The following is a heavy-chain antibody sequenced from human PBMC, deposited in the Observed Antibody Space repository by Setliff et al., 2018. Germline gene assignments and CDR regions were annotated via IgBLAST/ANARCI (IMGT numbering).Heavy chain of an antibody. CDR1: GGSISSSNW. D-gene: IGHD3-3*01. CDR3: ARRTEYYNFWSGYYDY. CDR2: TYDSGST. J-gene: IGHJ4*02. V-gene: IGHV4-4*02. Sequence: SETLSLTCAVSGGSISSSNWRSWVRQPPGKGLEWIGSTYDSGSTYYNPSLNSRVTISEDTSKNQFSLKLSSVTAADTAVYYCARRTEYYNFWSGYYDYWGQGTLVTVSS.